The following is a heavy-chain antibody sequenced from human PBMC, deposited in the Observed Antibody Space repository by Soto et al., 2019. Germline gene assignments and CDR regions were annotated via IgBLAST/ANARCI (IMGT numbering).Heavy chain of an antibody. D-gene: IGHD3-22*01. J-gene: IGHJ4*02. CDR1: GGSVSNSSFY. CDR2: IYYSGST. V-gene: IGHV4-61*01. CDR3: ARVRSSGYYGLLDY. Sequence: LSLTCAVSGGSVSNSSFYWSWIRQPPGERLEWIGNIYYSGSTNYNPSLRGRVTISVHTSKNQFSLKLTSVTAADTAVYYCARVRSSGYYGLLDYWGQGTLVTVSS.